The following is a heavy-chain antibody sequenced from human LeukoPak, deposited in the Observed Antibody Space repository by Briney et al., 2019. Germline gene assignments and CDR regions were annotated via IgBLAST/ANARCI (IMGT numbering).Heavy chain of an antibody. V-gene: IGHV3-21*01. CDR2: ISSSSSYI. Sequence: GGSLRPSCAASGFTFSSYSMDWVRQAPGKGLEWVSSISSSSSYIYYTDSVKGRFTISRDNAKNSLYLQMNSLRAEDTAVYYCARDAPTLGSHFDYWGQGILVTVSS. CDR3: ARDAPTLGSHFDY. J-gene: IGHJ4*02. CDR1: GFTFSSYS. D-gene: IGHD7-27*01.